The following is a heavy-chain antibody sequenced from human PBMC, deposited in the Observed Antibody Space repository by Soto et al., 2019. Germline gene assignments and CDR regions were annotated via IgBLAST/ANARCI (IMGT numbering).Heavy chain of an antibody. V-gene: IGHV1-18*01. D-gene: IGHD1-7*01. Sequence: ASVKVSCKASGYTFTSYGISWVRQAPGQGLEWMGWISAYNGNTNYAQKLQGRVTMTTDTSTSTAYMELRSLRSDDTAVYYCARGGYQTIEYNWNYWFDPWGQGTLVTVSS. J-gene: IGHJ5*02. CDR1: GYTFTSYG. CDR2: ISAYNGNT. CDR3: ARGGYQTIEYNWNYWFDP.